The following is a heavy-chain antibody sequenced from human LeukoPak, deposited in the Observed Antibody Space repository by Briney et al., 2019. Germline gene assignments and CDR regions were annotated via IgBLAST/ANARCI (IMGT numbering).Heavy chain of an antibody. D-gene: IGHD3-9*01. CDR2: ISSSSSTI. CDR1: GFIFSSYT. CDR3: ARGTYYHILTGYRGRILGFDH. Sequence: GGSLGLSFAASGFIFSSYTMNWFRQAPGKGREGVSYISSSSSTIYYADSVKGRFTISRDNAKNSLYLQLNSLRAEDTAVYYCARGTYYHILTGYRGRILGFDHWGQGTLVTVSS. V-gene: IGHV3-48*01. J-gene: IGHJ4*02.